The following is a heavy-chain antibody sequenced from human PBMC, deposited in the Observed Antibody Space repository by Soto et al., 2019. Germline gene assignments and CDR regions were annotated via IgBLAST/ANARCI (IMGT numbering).Heavy chain of an antibody. J-gene: IGHJ4*02. D-gene: IGHD1-20*01. CDR1: GFTFSSYG. CDR2: IWYDGSNK. CDR3: AREAGAYNWNDYPVDY. Sequence: QVQLVESGGGVVQPGRSLRLSCAASGFTFSSYGMHWVRQAPGKGLEWVAVIWYDGSNKYYADSVKGRFTISRDNSKNTLYLQMNSLRAEDTAVYYCAREAGAYNWNDYPVDYWGQGTLVTVSS. V-gene: IGHV3-33*01.